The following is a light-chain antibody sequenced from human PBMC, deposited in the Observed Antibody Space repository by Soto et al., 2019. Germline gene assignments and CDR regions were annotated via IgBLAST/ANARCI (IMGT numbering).Light chain of an antibody. CDR3: QQSYSNPRT. J-gene: IGKJ1*01. Sequence: DIQMTQSPSSLSASVGDRVTITCRASQSISSYLNWYQHKPGKAPNLLIYAATTLQRGVPSRFSGSGSGTDFTLTISSLQPEDFATYYCQQSYSNPRTFGQGTKVQIK. V-gene: IGKV1-39*01. CDR2: AAT. CDR1: QSISSY.